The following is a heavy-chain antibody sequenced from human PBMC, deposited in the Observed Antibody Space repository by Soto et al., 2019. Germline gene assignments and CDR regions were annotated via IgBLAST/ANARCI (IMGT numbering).Heavy chain of an antibody. Sequence: SGPTLVNPTQTLTLTCTFSGFSLSTLGTCVTWIRQPPGKALEWLALINWDNNEYYTTSLKTRLTISRDTSKNQVVLTMTNVDPVDTATYYCARIPHYSDSYYMDYWGQGTLVTVPQ. CDR2: INWDNNE. V-gene: IGHV2-70*01. CDR3: ARIPHYSDSYYMDY. J-gene: IGHJ4*02. CDR1: GFSLSTLGTC. D-gene: IGHD2-21*01.